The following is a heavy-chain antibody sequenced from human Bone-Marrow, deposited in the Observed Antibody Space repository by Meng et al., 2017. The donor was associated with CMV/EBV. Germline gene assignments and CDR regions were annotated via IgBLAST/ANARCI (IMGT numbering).Heavy chain of an antibody. D-gene: IGHD2-15*01. CDR2: IYWDDDK. CDR3: AHGSPGWYAFDP. J-gene: IGHJ5*02. V-gene: IGHV2-5*02. CDR1: GFSLSTSGVG. Sequence: QITLKESGPTLVKPTQTLTLTCTFSGFSLSTSGVGVGWIRQPPGKALEWLTLIYWDDDKRYSPSLKSRLTITKDTSKNQVVLTMTNMDPVDTATYYCAHGSPGWYAFDPWGQGTLVTVSS.